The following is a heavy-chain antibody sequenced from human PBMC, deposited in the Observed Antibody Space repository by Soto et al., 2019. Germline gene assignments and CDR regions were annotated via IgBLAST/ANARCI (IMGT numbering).Heavy chain of an antibody. V-gene: IGHV1-2*04. Sequence: ASVKVSCKASGYTFTGYYIHWVRQAAGQGLEWMGWINPNSGDTNYTQKFQGWVTMTRDTSITTAYMELSRLTSDDTAVYYCATQRSEWELSFDYWGQGTLVTVPQ. CDR1: GYTFTGYY. CDR3: ATQRSEWELSFDY. CDR2: INPNSGDT. J-gene: IGHJ4*02. D-gene: IGHD1-26*01.